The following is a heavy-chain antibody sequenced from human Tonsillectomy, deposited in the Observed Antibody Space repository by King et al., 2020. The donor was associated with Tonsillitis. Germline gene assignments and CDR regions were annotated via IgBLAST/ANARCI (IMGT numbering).Heavy chain of an antibody. CDR2: ISYDGSNK. Sequence: VQLVESGGGVVQPGRSLRLSCAASGFTFSNYAMHWVRQAPGKGLEWVAVISYDGSNKYYADSVKGRFTISRDNSKNTLYLQMNSLRAEDTAVYYCARVGSGWYRGAFDIGGQGTMVTVSS. V-gene: IGHV3-30-3*01. CDR1: GFTFSNYA. D-gene: IGHD6-19*01. CDR3: ARVGSGWYRGAFDI. J-gene: IGHJ3*02.